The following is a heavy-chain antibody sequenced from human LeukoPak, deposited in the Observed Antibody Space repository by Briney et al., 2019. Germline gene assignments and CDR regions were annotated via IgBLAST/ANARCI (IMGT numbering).Heavy chain of an antibody. V-gene: IGHV4-38-2*02. CDR1: GYSISSVYY. Sequence: SETLSLTCTVSGYSISSVYYWGWIRQPPGKGLEWIGSIYHSGSTYYNPSLRSRVTISVDTSKNQFSLKLSSVTAADTAVYYCAGASYGSGSYGGYYFDYWGQGTLVTVSS. CDR2: IYHSGST. D-gene: IGHD3-10*01. J-gene: IGHJ4*02. CDR3: AGASYGSGSYGGYYFDY.